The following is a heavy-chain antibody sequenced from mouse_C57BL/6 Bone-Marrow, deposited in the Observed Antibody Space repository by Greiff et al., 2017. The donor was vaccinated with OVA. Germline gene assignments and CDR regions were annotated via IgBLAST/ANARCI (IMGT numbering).Heavy chain of an antibody. CDR2: IRLKSDNYAT. J-gene: IGHJ2*01. V-gene: IGHV6-3*01. Sequence: EVKLVESGGGLVQPGGSMKLSCVASGFTFSNYWMNWVRQSPEKGLEWVAQIRLKSDNYATHYAESVKGRFTISRDDSKSSVYLQMNNLRAEDTGIYYCTGGRLRRWDFDDWGQGTTLTVSS. CDR1: GFTFSNYW. D-gene: IGHD2-2*01. CDR3: TGGRLRRWDFDD.